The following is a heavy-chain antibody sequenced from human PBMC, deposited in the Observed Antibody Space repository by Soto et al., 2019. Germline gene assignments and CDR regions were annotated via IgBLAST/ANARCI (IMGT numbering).Heavy chain of an antibody. J-gene: IGHJ6*02. CDR1: GGSIGISSYY. Sequence: QGRLQEPGPELVKPSKPRSLTCTAAGGSIGISSYYWGWIRQPPGRGREWIGTIYYSGSTYYNPSLESRLTISVDTSKNQFSLKLSSVTAADTAVYYCARQGDHVYGMDVWGQGTTVTVSS. D-gene: IGHD3-16*01. CDR3: ARQGDHVYGMDV. V-gene: IGHV4-39*01. CDR2: IYYSGST.